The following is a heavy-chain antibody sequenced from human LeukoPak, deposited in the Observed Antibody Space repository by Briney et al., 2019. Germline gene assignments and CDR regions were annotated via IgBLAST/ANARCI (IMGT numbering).Heavy chain of an antibody. Sequence: GASVKVSCKASGYTFTNYGISWVRQAPGQGLEWMGWISANNGNRNYALKLQDRVSMTTDTSTSTAYMELRSLRSDDTAVYYCARDSYSSSWYYFDYWGQGTLVTVSS. J-gene: IGHJ4*02. V-gene: IGHV1-18*01. D-gene: IGHD6-13*01. CDR3: ARDSYSSSWYYFDY. CDR1: GYTFTNYG. CDR2: ISANNGNR.